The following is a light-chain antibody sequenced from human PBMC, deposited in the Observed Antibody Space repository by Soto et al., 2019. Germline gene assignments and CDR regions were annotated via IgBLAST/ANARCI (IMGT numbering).Light chain of an antibody. CDR3: QQYGSSPLYP. V-gene: IGKV3-20*01. CDR1: QSVSSSY. J-gene: IGKJ2*01. Sequence: EIVLTQSPGTLSLSPGERATLSCRASQSVSSSYLAWYQLKPGQAPRLLIYGASSRATGVPDRFSGSGSGTDFTLTISRLEPEDFAVYYCQQYGSSPLYPFGQGTKLEIK. CDR2: GAS.